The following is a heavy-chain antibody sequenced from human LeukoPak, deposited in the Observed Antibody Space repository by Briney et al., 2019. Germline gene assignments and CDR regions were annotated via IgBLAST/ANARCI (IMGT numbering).Heavy chain of an antibody. CDR2: ISGSGGST. CDR3: AKGHSSGYYFDAFDI. Sequence: GGSLRLSCAASGFTFSIYAMSWVRRAPGKGLEGASAISGSGGSTYYADSVKGRFTISRDNSKNTLYLKMNSLRAEDTAVYYCAKGHSSGYYFDAFDIWGQGTMVTVSS. D-gene: IGHD3-22*01. J-gene: IGHJ3*02. V-gene: IGHV3-23*01. CDR1: GFTFSIYA.